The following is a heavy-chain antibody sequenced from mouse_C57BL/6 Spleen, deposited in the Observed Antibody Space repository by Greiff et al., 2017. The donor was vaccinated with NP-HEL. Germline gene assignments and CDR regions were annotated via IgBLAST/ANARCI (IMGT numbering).Heavy chain of an antibody. V-gene: IGHV1-64*01. J-gene: IGHJ1*03. CDR2: IHPNSGST. D-gene: IGHD2-10*02. CDR1: GYTFTSYW. Sequence: QVQLQQSGAELVKPGASVKLSCKASGYTFTSYWMHWVKQRPGQGLEWIGMIHPNSGSTNYNEKFKSKATLTVDKSSSTAYMQLSSLTSEDSAVYYCARGGYGNYHYWYFDVWGTGTTVTVSS. CDR3: ARGGYGNYHYWYFDV.